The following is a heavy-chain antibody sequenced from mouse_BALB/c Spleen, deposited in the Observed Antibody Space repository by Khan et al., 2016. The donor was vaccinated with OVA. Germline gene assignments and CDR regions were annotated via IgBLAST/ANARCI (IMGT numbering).Heavy chain of an antibody. CDR1: GYTFTSCT. Sequence: QVQLQQSGAELARPGASVKMSCKASGYTFTSCTMHWVKQRPGQGLEWIGYISPSSGYTNYNQKFKDKATLTADKSSSTAYMQLSSLTSEDSAVYYCAREGAYYRSDGWFAYWGQGTLVTVSA. CDR2: ISPSSGYT. V-gene: IGHV1-4*01. CDR3: AREGAYYRSDGWFAY. J-gene: IGHJ3*01. D-gene: IGHD2-14*01.